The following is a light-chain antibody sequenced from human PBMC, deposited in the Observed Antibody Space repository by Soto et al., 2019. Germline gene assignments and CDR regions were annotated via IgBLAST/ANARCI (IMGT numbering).Light chain of an antibody. CDR2: DAS. V-gene: IGKV3-11*01. CDR3: QQRSNWPPIT. Sequence: EILLTQSPSTLSLTPGERATLSCRASQSVSSYFAWYQQKPGQAPRLLIYDASNRATGIPARFSGSGSGTDFTLTISSLEPEDFAVYYCQQRSNWPPITFGQGTLLEIK. J-gene: IGKJ5*01. CDR1: QSVSSY.